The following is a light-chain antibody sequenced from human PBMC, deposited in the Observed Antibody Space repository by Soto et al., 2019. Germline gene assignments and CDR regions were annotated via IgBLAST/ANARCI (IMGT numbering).Light chain of an antibody. V-gene: IGKV1-5*03. CDR3: QHYNDYSWA. CDR2: KTS. Sequence: DIHMTQSPSTLSASVGDRVTITCRASQSIRIWLAWYQQKPGKAPNLLIYKTSSLESGVPSRFSGSGSGTEFTVTISSLQPDDFAAEYCQHYNDYSWAFGQGTKVEIK. CDR1: QSIRIW. J-gene: IGKJ1*01.